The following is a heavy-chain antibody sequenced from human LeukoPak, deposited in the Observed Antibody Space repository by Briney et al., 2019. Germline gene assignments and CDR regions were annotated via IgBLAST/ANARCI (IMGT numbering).Heavy chain of an antibody. CDR2: ISRGGDVT. CDR3: AARPGEVAVPYDY. J-gene: IGHJ4*02. D-gene: IGHD2-15*01. V-gene: IGHV3-23*01. CDR1: GFTFSTYA. Sequence: GWSLRLSCAASGFTFSTYAMTWVRQAPGKGLEGVSLISRGGDVTYYADSVKGRFTISRDSSKNTLYLQMHSLRAEDTAVYYCAARPGEVAVPYDYWDQGTLVTVSS.